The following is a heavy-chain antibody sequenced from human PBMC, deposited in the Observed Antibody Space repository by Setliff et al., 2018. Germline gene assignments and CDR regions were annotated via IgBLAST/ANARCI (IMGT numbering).Heavy chain of an antibody. V-gene: IGHV4-39*07. CDR3: ARGVQFLEWLSAFDY. Sequence: PSETLSLTCTVSGGSISSGSYYWSWIRQPPGKGLEWIGEINHSGSTNYNPSLKSRVTISVDTSKNQFSLKLSSVTAADTAVYYCARGVQFLEWLSAFDYWGQGTLVTVSS. CDR2: INHSGST. CDR1: GGSISSGSYY. J-gene: IGHJ4*02. D-gene: IGHD3-3*01.